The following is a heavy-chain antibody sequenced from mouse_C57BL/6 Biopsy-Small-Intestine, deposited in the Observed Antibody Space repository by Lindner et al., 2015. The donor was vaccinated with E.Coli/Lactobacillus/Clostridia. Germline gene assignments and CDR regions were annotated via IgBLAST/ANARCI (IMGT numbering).Heavy chain of an antibody. CDR3: ARVMPHYYDSSGYPA. V-gene: IGHV1-64*01. D-gene: IGHD1-1*01. J-gene: IGHJ4*01. Sequence: VKVSCKASGYTFTSYYMHWVRQAPGQGLEWMGIINPSGGSTSYAQKFQGRVTMTRDTSTSTVYMELSSLRSEDTAVYYCARVMPHYYDSSGYPAWGQGTLVTVSS. CDR1: GYTFTSYY. CDR2: INPSGGST.